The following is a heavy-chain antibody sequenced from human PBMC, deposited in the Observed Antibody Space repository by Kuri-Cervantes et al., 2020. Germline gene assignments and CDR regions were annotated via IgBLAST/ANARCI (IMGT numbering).Heavy chain of an antibody. CDR3: AREVAGAAFDY. CDR2: IYSGGST. J-gene: IGHJ4*02. Sequence: GGSLRLSCAASGFTVSSNYMSWVRRAPGKGLEWVSVIYSGGSTYYADSVKGRFTISRDNSKNTLYLQMNSLRAEDTAVYYCAREVAGAAFDYWGQGTLVTVSS. CDR1: GFTVSSNY. D-gene: IGHD6-19*01. V-gene: IGHV3-53*05.